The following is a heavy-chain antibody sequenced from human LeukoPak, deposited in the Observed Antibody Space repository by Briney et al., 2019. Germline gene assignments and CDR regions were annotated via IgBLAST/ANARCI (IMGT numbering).Heavy chain of an antibody. D-gene: IGHD3-22*01. V-gene: IGHV1-2*02. J-gene: IGHJ4*02. CDR1: GYTFTGYY. CDR3: ARTSFAGYYGNDY. Sequence: ASVEVSCKASGYTFTGYYMHWVRQAPGQGLEWMGWINPNSGGTNYAQKFQGRVTMTRDTSISTAYMELSRLRSDDTAVYYCARTSFAGYYGNDYWGQGTLVTVSS. CDR2: INPNSGGT.